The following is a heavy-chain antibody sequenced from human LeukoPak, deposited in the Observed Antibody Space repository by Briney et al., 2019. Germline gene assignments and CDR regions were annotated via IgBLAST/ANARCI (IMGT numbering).Heavy chain of an antibody. Sequence: PSETLSLTCTVSGGSTSNYYWSWIRQPPGKGLEWIGYIYDSGSINYNPSFESRVTISVDTSKNQFSLRLRYVTAADTAVYYCAREMATGGYYYYYMDVWGKGTTVTVSS. CDR3: AREMATGGYYYYYMDV. V-gene: IGHV4-59*13. D-gene: IGHD5-24*01. CDR1: GGSTSNYY. CDR2: IYDSGSI. J-gene: IGHJ6*03.